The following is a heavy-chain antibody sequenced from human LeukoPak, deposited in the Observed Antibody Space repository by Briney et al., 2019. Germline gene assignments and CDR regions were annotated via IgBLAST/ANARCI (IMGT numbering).Heavy chain of an antibody. J-gene: IGHJ3*02. D-gene: IGHD3-22*01. CDR3: AKGSIYYDSSGDAFDI. CDR2: ISYDGSNK. CDR1: GFTFSSYG. V-gene: IGHV3-30*18. Sequence: GGSLRLSCAASGFTFSSYGMHWVRQAPGKGLEWVAVISYDGSNKYYADSVKGRFTISRDNSKSTLYLQMNSLRAEDTAVYYCAKGSIYYDSSGDAFDIWGQGTMVTVSS.